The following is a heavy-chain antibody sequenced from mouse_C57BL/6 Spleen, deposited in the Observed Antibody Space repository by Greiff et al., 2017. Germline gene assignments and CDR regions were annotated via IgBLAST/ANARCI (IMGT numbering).Heavy chain of an antibody. Sequence: DVMLVESGGGLVKPGGSLKLSCAASGFTFSDYGMHWVRQAPGKGLEWVAYISSGSSTIYYADTVKGRFTISRDNAKNTLFLQMTSLRSEDTAMYYCARPGWDLSYWYFDVWGTGTTVTVSS. CDR3: ARPGWDLSYWYFDV. D-gene: IGHD4-1*01. V-gene: IGHV5-17*01. CDR2: ISSGSSTI. J-gene: IGHJ1*03. CDR1: GFTFSDYG.